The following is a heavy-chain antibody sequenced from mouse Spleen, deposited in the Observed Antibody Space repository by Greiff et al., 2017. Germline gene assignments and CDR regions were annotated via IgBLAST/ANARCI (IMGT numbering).Heavy chain of an antibody. D-gene: IGHD2-14*01. V-gene: IGHV1-62-2*01. CDR1: GYTFTEYT. CDR2: FYPGSGSI. Sequence: QVQLQQSGAELVKPGASVKLSCKASGYTFTEYTIHWVKQRSGQGLEWIGWFYPGSGSIKYNEKFKDKATLTADKSSSTVYMELSRLTSEDSAVYFCARHERGLYYRYDPSWFAYWGQGTLVTVSA. CDR3: ARHERGLYYRYDPSWFAY. J-gene: IGHJ3*01.